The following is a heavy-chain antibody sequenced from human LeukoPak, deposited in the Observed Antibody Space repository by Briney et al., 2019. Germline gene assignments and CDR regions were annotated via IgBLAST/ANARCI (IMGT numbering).Heavy chain of an antibody. CDR1: GFTVSSNY. D-gene: IGHD2-15*01. J-gene: IGHJ2*01. CDR3: ARDYFSRAALLGYFDL. CDR2: VSSTSSFI. V-gene: IGHV3-21*01. Sequence: GGSLRLSCAASGFTVSSNYMSWVRQTPGKGLEWVSCVSSTSSFIYYADSVKGRFTISRDNAKNSLYLQMNSLRAEDAAVYYCARDYFSRAALLGYFDLWGRGTLVTVSS.